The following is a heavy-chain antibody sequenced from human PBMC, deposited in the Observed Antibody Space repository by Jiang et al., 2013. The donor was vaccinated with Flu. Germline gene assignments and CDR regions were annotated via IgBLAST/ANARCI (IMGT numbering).Heavy chain of an antibody. CDR2: INHSGST. D-gene: IGHD3-10*01. V-gene: IGHV4-34*01. J-gene: IGHJ4*02. Sequence: PSETLSLTCAVYGGSFSGYYWSWIRQPPGKGLEWIGEINHSGSTNYNPSLKSRVTISVDTSKNQFSLKLSSVTAADTAVYYCARVSMVRELLFDYWGQGTLVTVSS. CDR3: ARVSMVRELLFDY. CDR1: GGSFSGYY.